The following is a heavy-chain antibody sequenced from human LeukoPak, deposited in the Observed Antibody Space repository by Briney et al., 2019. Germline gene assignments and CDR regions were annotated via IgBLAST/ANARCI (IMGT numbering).Heavy chain of an antibody. Sequence: PSQTLSLTCTVSGGSISSGGYYWSWIRQPPGKGLEWIGYIYYSGSTYYNPSLQSRVAISVDTSKNQFSLKLSSVTAADTAVYYCAGPWGGAFDIWGQGTMVTVSS. J-gene: IGHJ3*02. CDR3: AGPWGGAFDI. V-gene: IGHV4-30-4*01. D-gene: IGHD2-15*01. CDR2: IYYSGST. CDR1: GGSISSGGYY.